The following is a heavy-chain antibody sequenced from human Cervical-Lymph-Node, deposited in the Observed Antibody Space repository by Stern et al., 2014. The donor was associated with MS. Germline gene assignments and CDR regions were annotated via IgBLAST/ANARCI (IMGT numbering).Heavy chain of an antibody. Sequence: EVQLVESGGGLVKPGGSLRLSCAASGFTFSSYSMNWVRQAPGKGLEWVSSISSSSSYIYYADSVKGRFTISRDNAKNSLYLQMNSLRAEDTAVYYCARVTVRLSTIAAASSYWGQGTLVTVSS. CDR3: ARVTVRLSTIAAASSY. CDR1: GFTFSSYS. D-gene: IGHD6-13*01. CDR2: ISSSSSYI. V-gene: IGHV3-21*01. J-gene: IGHJ4*02.